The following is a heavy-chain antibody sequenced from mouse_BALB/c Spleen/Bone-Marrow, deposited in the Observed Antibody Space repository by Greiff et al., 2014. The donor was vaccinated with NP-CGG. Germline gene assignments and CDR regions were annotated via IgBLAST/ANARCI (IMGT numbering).Heavy chain of an antibody. J-gene: IGHJ4*01. Sequence: VQLVESRAELARPGASVKMSCKASGYTFTSYTMHWVKQRPGQGLEWIGYINPSSGYTNYNQKFKDKATLTADKSSSTAYMQLSSLTSEDSAVYYCARRYDYAMDYWGQGTSVTVSS. CDR1: GYTFTSYT. CDR3: ARRYDYAMDY. CDR2: INPSSGYT. D-gene: IGHD2-14*01. V-gene: IGHV1-4*01.